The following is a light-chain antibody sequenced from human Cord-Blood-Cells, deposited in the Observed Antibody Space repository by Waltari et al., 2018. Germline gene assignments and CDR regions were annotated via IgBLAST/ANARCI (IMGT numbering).Light chain of an antibody. CDR3: QQHYSTPPGT. CDR2: RAA. CDR1: QSILYSSNNTNY. J-gene: IGKJ1*01. V-gene: IGKV4-1*01. Sequence: DIVITQSPDSLAVSLGERATINCKSSQSILYSSNNTNYLAWYQQKPGQLPKLLIYRAAPRESGVPHRFSRSGSATDFTLTLSSLLPEDAAVYLCQQHYSTPPGTFGQGTKVEI.